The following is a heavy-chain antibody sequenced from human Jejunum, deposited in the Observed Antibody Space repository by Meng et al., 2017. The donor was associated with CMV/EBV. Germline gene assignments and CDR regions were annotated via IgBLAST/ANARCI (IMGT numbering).Heavy chain of an antibody. CDR1: GFTFSSYA. J-gene: IGHJ6*02. V-gene: IGHV3-30-3*01. CDR2: ISYDGSNK. Sequence: ASGFTFSSYAMHWVRQAPGKGLEWVAVISYDGSNKYYADSVKGRFTISRDNSKNTLYLQMNSLTAEDTAVYYCARQKCGGDCDMDVWGQGTTVTVSS. D-gene: IGHD2-21*01. CDR3: ARQKCGGDCDMDV.